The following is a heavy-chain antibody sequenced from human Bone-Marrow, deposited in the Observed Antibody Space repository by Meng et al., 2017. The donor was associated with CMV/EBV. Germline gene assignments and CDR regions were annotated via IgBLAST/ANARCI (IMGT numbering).Heavy chain of an antibody. J-gene: IGHJ2*01. CDR1: GFRFASYA. V-gene: IGHV3-21*01. D-gene: IGHD2-15*01. CDR2: ISSSDSYI. CDR3: ARVTGGPEDWYFDL. Sequence: GGSLRLSCVASGFRFASYAMNWVRQAPGKGLECVSSISSSDSYIYYADSVRGRFTISRDNAKNSLYLQMNSLRAEDTAVYYCARVTGGPEDWYFDLWGRGTLVTVSS.